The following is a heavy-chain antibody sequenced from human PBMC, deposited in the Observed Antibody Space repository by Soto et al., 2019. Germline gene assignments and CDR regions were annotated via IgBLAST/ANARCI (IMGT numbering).Heavy chain of an antibody. CDR3: ARLGGDILTGPFDY. Sequence: ASVKVSCKASGYTFPSYGISWVRQAPGQGLEWMGWISPYNGNTNYAQKLQGRVTMTTDTSTSTAYMELRSLRSDDTAVYYCARLGGDILTGPFDYWGQGTLVTVSS. D-gene: IGHD3-9*01. J-gene: IGHJ4*02. CDR2: ISPYNGNT. CDR1: GYTFPSYG. V-gene: IGHV1-18*01.